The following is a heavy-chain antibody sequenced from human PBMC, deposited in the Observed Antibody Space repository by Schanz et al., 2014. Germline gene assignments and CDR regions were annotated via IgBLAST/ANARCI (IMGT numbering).Heavy chain of an antibody. CDR1: GGSIRSGTYY. D-gene: IGHD1-1*01. CDR2: VFPNEIT. J-gene: IGHJ2*01. CDR3: ARDTTWRLDL. Sequence: QVQLQESGPGLVKPSQTLSLTCTVSGGSIRSGTYYWSWIRQPAGKALKWVGRVFPNEITNYNPSLNTPSAISLDTSKLQFSRTLASLTAADTGVYYCARDTTWRLDLWGRGTLVTVSS. V-gene: IGHV4-61*02.